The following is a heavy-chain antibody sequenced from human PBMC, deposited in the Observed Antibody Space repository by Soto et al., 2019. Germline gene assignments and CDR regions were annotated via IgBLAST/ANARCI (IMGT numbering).Heavy chain of an antibody. D-gene: IGHD3-9*01. J-gene: IGHJ6*02. CDR2: IVVGSGNT. Sequence: GASVKVSCKASGFTFTSSAMQWVRQARGQRLEWIEWIVVGSGNTNYAQRFQERVTITRDMSTSTAYMELSSLRSEDTALYYCAADQRTVLTGYPYGMDVWGQGTTVTVSS. CDR3: AADQRTVLTGYPYGMDV. V-gene: IGHV1-58*02. CDR1: GFTFTSSA.